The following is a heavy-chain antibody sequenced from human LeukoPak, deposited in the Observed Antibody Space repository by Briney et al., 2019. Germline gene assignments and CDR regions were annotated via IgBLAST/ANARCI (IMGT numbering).Heavy chain of an antibody. CDR2: ISYSGST. CDR3: ARAPERWYSYGSYTYHYMDV. J-gene: IGHJ6*03. V-gene: IGHV4-59*01. Sequence: PSETLSLTCSVSGGSISSYYWNWIRQPPGKGLEWIGSISYSGSTNYNPSHESRVTISVDTSKNQIYLKVSSVTAADTAIYYCARAPERWYSYGSYTYHYMDVWGRGTTVTVSS. CDR1: GGSISSYY. D-gene: IGHD3-10*01.